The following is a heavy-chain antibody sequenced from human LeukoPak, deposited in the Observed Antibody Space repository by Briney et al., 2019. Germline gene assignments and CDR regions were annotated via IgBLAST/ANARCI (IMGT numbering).Heavy chain of an antibody. V-gene: IGHV5-51*01. J-gene: IGHJ4*02. Sequence: GESLKISCKGSGYSFTSYWIGWVRQMPGKGLEWMGIIYPGDSDTSYSPSFQGQVTISADKSISTAYLQWSSLKASDTAMYYCARRKYSGSYAHYFDYWGQGTLVTVSS. D-gene: IGHD1-26*01. CDR3: ARRKYSGSYAHYFDY. CDR2: IYPGDSDT. CDR1: GYSFTSYW.